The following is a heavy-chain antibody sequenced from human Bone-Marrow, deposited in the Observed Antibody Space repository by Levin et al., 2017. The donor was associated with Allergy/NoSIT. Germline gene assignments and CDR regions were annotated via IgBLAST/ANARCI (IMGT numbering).Heavy chain of an antibody. CDR2: MSQDGSEI. V-gene: IGHV3-7*04. D-gene: IGHD5/OR15-5a*01. CDR3: ARGVYAFDY. Sequence: TGESLKISCAASGFTFSNYWMTWVRQAPGKGLEWVAYMSQDGSEIYYVDSVKGRFTISRDNARNSLYLQMNSLRADDTAVYYCARGVYAFDYWGQGTLVTVSS. CDR1: GFTFSNYW. J-gene: IGHJ4*02.